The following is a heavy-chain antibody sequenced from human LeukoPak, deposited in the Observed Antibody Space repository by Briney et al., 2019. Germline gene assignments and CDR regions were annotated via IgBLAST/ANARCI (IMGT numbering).Heavy chain of an antibody. D-gene: IGHD2-21*02. J-gene: IGHJ5*02. V-gene: IGHV3-33*08. CDR3: ARDQDRLPRNWFDP. CDR2: IWYXGSNK. CDR1: GFTLSDHX. Sequence: GGSLRLSCAASGFTLSDHXXXXXXQAPGXXXXXXXVIWYXGSNKYYAXXVXGRXXIXRDNSKNTLYLQMNSLRAEDTAVYYCARDQDRLPRNWFDPWGQGTLVTVSS.